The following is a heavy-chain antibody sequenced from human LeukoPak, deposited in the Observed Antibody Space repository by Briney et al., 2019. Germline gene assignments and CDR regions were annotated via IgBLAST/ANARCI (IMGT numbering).Heavy chain of an antibody. Sequence: SETLSLTCAVYGGSFSGYYWSWIRQPPGKGLEWIGEINHSGSTNYNPSLKSRVTISVDTSKNQFSLKLSSVTAADTAVYYCARGMAAGPGYYYYGMDVWGHGTTVTVSS. CDR1: GGSFSGYY. J-gene: IGHJ6*02. CDR2: INHSGST. V-gene: IGHV4-34*01. D-gene: IGHD6-13*01. CDR3: ARGMAAGPGYYYYGMDV.